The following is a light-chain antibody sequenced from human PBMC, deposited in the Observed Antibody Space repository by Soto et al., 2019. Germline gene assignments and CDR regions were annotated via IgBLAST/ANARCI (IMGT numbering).Light chain of an antibody. CDR3: QAWDRNTYV. Sequence: SYELTQPPSMSVSPGQTASIACSGDKLGNKYASWYQQKAGQSPVLAIYQNTKRPSGIPERFSGSNSGDTATLTISGTQAVDEAEYYCQAWDRNTYVSGTGTKVTVL. J-gene: IGLJ1*01. CDR2: QNT. CDR1: KLGNKY. V-gene: IGLV3-1*01.